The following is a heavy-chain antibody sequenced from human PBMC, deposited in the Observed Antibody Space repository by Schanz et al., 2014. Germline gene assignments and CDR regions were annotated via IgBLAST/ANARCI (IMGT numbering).Heavy chain of an antibody. J-gene: IGHJ4*02. D-gene: IGHD2-21*02. CDR2: ISGSGDHT. CDR1: GFTFRRYA. CDR3: AKDGVPSPWVCFGGYCYSGGADY. Sequence: EVQLLESGGGLIQPGGSLRLSCAASGFTFRRYAMSWVRQAPGKGLEWVSVISGSGDHTHYADSVKGRFTISRDTSGNTLYLQMNSLTGEDTAVYYCAKDGVPSPWVCFGGYCYSGGADYWGQGTLVTVSS. V-gene: IGHV3-23*01.